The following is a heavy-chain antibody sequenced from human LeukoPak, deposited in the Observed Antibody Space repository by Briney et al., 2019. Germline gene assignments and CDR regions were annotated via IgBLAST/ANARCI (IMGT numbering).Heavy chain of an antibody. J-gene: IGHJ4*02. D-gene: IGHD1-26*01. V-gene: IGHV1-18*01. CDR3: ARGTSGSYHSN. CDR2: ISPYNGNT. CDR1: GYTFTSNG. Sequence: ASVKVSCKASGYTFTSNGINWVRQAPGQGLGWMGWISPYNGNTKYAQKVQARVTMTTDTSASTAYMELRSLRTGDTAVYYCARGTSGSYHSNWGQGTLVTVSS.